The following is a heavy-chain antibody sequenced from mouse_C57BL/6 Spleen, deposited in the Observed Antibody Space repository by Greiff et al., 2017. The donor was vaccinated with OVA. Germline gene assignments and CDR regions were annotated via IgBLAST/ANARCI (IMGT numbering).Heavy chain of an antibody. D-gene: IGHD1-1*01. CDR3: ARGAHYYGTAMDY. Sequence: EVQLQESGPGLVKPSQSLSLTCSVTGYSITSGYYWNWIRQFPGNKLEWMGYISYDGSNNYNPSLKNRISITRDTSKNQFFLKLNSVTTEDTATYYCARGAHYYGTAMDYWGQGTSVTVSS. CDR2: ISYDGSN. J-gene: IGHJ4*01. CDR1: GYSITSGYY. V-gene: IGHV3-6*01.